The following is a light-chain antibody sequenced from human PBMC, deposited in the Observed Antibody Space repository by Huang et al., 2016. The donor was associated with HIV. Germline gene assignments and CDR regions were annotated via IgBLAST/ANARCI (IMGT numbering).Light chain of an antibody. CDR1: QSVNNN. V-gene: IGKV3-15*01. J-gene: IGKJ1*01. CDR3: HQYNEWPRT. Sequence: VMTQSPATLPVPPGERATLSCRARQSVNNNLAWYQKKPGRTPRLVIYGASTRATDIPARFSGSGSGTNFTLTINSLQSEDFAVYFCHQYNEWPRTFGQGTKVEVK. CDR2: GAS.